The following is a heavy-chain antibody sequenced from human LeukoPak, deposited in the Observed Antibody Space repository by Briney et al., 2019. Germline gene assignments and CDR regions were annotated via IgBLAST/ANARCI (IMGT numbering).Heavy chain of an antibody. CDR2: VNGDGSST. J-gene: IGHJ4*02. Sequence: PGGSLRLSCAASGFTFSSYWMHWVRQAPGKGLVWVSRVNGDGSSTIYADSVKGRFTFSRDNAENTLFLEMSSLRVEDTAVYYCVRERNNFWSGHHSIFDSWGQGTLVTVSS. D-gene: IGHD3-3*01. V-gene: IGHV3-74*01. CDR3: VRERNNFWSGHHSIFDS. CDR1: GFTFSSYW.